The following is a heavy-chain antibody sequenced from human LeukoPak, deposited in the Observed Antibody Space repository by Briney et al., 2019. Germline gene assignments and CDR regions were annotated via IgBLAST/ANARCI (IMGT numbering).Heavy chain of an antibody. CDR3: AKVSEYYDSSVIWAYDY. CDR1: GFTFSTNA. CDR2: ISGSGGST. V-gene: IGHV3-23*01. J-gene: IGHJ4*02. D-gene: IGHD3-22*01. Sequence: PGGSLRLSCTTSGFTFSTNAMSWVRQAPGKGLEWVSAISGSGGSTYYADSVKGRFTISRDNSKNTLYLQMNSLRAEDTAVYYCAKVSEYYDSSVIWAYDYWGQGTLVTVSS.